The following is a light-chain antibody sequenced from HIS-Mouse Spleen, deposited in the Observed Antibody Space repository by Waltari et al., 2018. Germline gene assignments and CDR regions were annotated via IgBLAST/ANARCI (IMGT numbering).Light chain of an antibody. CDR3: QAWDSSYSV. Sequence: SYELTQPPSVSVSPGPTASITRPGDTWGDQYACWYQQKPCQSPVLVIYQDSKRPSGIPGRFSGSNSGNTATLTISGTQAMDEADYYCQAWDSSYSVFGGGTKLTVL. CDR2: QDS. J-gene: IGLJ2*01. CDR1: TWGDQY. V-gene: IGLV3-1*01.